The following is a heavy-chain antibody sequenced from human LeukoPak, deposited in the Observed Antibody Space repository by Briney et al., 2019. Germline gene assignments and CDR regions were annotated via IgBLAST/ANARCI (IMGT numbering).Heavy chain of an antibody. CDR1: GDSIDSYY. J-gene: IGHJ6*03. V-gene: IGHV4-4*07. Sequence: SETLSLTCAVAGDSIDSYYWSWIRQPAGKRLEWHGHVFSSGSTNYNPSSKTRVTMSVDTSKNQFSLTLTSLTAADTAVYYCARDIATPQRYYYMDVWGKGTTVTVSS. CDR3: ARDIATPQRYYYMDV. D-gene: IGHD4-23*01. CDR2: VFSSGST.